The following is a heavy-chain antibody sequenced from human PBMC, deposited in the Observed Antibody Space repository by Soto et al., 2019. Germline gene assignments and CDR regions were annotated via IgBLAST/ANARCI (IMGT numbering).Heavy chain of an antibody. J-gene: IGHJ4*02. Sequence: GGSLRLSCAASGFTFSSYAMSWVRQAPGKGLEWVSAISGSGGSTYYADSVKGRFTISRDNSKNTLYLQMNSLRAEDTAVYYCAKDHPDTDYDFWSGYWPYWGQGTLVTVSS. CDR2: ISGSGGST. CDR1: GFTFSSYA. CDR3: AKDHPDTDYDFWSGYWPY. V-gene: IGHV3-23*01. D-gene: IGHD3-3*01.